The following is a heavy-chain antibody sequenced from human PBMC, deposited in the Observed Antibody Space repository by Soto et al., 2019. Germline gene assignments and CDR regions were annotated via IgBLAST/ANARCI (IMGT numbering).Heavy chain of an antibody. D-gene: IGHD2-2*01. Sequence: QVQLVQSGAEVKKPGSSVKVSCKASGGTFSSYTISWVRQAPGQGLEWMGRIIPILGIANYAQKFQGRVTITADKSTSTAYMELSSLRSEDTAVYYCARAKRIEVVPAAISGMDVWGQGTTVTVSS. CDR2: IIPILGIA. CDR3: ARAKRIEVVPAAISGMDV. CDR1: GGTFSSYT. V-gene: IGHV1-69*02. J-gene: IGHJ6*02.